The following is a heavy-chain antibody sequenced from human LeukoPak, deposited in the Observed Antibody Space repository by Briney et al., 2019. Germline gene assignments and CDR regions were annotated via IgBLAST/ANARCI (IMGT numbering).Heavy chain of an antibody. Sequence: GGSLRLSCAASGFTFNNAWMSWVRQAPGKGLEWVGRVKTKTDGGTKDYGAPVKDRFTISRDDSKNTVYLEMNGLKTEDTAVHYCTGHGLNYDFWSGYSHFEYWGRGTPVTVSS. J-gene: IGHJ4*02. D-gene: IGHD3-3*01. CDR3: TGHGLNYDFWSGYSHFEY. V-gene: IGHV3-15*01. CDR1: GFTFNNAW. CDR2: VKTKTDGGTK.